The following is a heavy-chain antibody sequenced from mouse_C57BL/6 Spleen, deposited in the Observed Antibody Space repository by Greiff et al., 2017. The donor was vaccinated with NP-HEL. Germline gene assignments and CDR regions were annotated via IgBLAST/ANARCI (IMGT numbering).Heavy chain of an antibody. CDR3: ARDVADYYAMDY. CDR1: GYAFSSYW. D-gene: IGHD1-1*01. J-gene: IGHJ4*01. Sequence: VQLQQSGAELVKPGASVKISCKASGYAFSSYWMNWVKQRPGKGLKWIGQIYPGDGDTNYNGKFKGKATLTADKSSSTAYMQLSSLTSEDSAVYFCARDVADYYAMDYWGQGTSVTVSS. V-gene: IGHV1-80*01. CDR2: IYPGDGDT.